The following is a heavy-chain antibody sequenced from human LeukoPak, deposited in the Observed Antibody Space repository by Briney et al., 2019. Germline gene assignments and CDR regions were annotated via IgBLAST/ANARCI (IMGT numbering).Heavy chain of an antibody. J-gene: IGHJ4*02. CDR1: GFTFSSYA. Sequence: GSLRLSFAAFGFTFSSYALSWVRQAPGKGLEWVSSISGSGGSTYYADSVKGRFTISRDNSKNTLYLQMNSLRDEDMAIYYCAKAPRGGYDSRIDYWGQGTLVTASS. D-gene: IGHD5-12*01. V-gene: IGHV3-23*01. CDR2: ISGSGGST. CDR3: AKAPRGGYDSRIDY.